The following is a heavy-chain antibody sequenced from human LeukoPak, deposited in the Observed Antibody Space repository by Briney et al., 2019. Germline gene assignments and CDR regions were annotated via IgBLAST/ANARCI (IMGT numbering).Heavy chain of an antibody. Sequence: GGSLRLSCAASGFTFSSYAVSWVRQAPGKGLEWVSSISGSGTNTYYADSVKGRFTISRDNSRNLLFLQMSSLRVEDTAVYYCAKRRHYYGSGDYYRDPWGQGTLVTVSS. CDR2: ISGSGTNT. D-gene: IGHD3-10*01. J-gene: IGHJ5*02. CDR1: GFTFSSYA. CDR3: AKRRHYYGSGDYYRDP. V-gene: IGHV3-23*01.